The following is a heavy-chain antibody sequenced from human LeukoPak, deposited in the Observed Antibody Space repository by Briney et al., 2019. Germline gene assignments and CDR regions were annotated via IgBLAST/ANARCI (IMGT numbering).Heavy chain of an antibody. CDR2: IYYSGST. J-gene: IGHJ4*02. Sequence: PSETLSLTCTVSGGSISSSSYYWGWIRQPPGKGLEWIGSIYYSGSTCYNPSLKSRVTISVDTSKNQFSLKLSSVTAADTAVYYCARGDGYKGFVGYWGQGTLVTVSS. CDR3: ARGDGYKGFVGY. V-gene: IGHV4-39*01. CDR1: GGSISSSSYY. D-gene: IGHD5-24*01.